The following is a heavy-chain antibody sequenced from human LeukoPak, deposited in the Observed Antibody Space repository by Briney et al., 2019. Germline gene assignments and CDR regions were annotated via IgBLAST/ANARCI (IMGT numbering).Heavy chain of an antibody. J-gene: IGHJ4*02. Sequence: GGSLRLSCAAPGFTFSSYSMNWVRQAPGKGLEWVSSISSSSSYIYYADSVKGRFIISRDNAKNSLYLQMNSLRAEDTAVYYCARDGAYGSGSYYHDYWGQGTLVTVSS. V-gene: IGHV3-21*01. D-gene: IGHD3-10*01. CDR1: GFTFSSYS. CDR3: ARDGAYGSGSYYHDY. CDR2: ISSSSSYI.